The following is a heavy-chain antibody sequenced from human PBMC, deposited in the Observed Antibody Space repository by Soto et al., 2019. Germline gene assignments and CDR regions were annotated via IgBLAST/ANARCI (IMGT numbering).Heavy chain of an antibody. Sequence: PSETLSLTCTVSGGSVTSGTYYWSWIRQPPGKGLEYIGYIYYSGSTNYNPSLNSRVTISVDTPKNQFSLKLSSATAADTALYYCATANAGAFNIWGQGTMVTVSS. CDR1: GGSVTSGTYY. CDR3: ATANAGAFNI. J-gene: IGHJ3*02. CDR2: IYYSGST. V-gene: IGHV4-61*01.